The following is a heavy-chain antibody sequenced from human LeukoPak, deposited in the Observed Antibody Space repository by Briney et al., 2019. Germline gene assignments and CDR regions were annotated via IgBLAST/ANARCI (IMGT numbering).Heavy chain of an antibody. J-gene: IGHJ4*02. CDR2: IYYDGSNI. Sequence: GGSLRLSCAASEFTFTTYGMHWVRQAPGKGLEWVAFIYYDGSNIYYADYVKGRFTISRDNAKNSLYLQMSSLRAEDTAVYYCARVPGGLEWADFDYWGQGTLVTVSS. V-gene: IGHV3-33*01. D-gene: IGHD3-3*01. CDR3: ARVPGGLEWADFDY. CDR1: EFTFTTYG.